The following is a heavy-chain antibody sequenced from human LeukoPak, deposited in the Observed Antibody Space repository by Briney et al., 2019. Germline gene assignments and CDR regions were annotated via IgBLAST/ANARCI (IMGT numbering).Heavy chain of an antibody. J-gene: IGHJ6*02. D-gene: IGHD2-2*01. Sequence: SETLSLTCTVSGGSISSYYWSWIRQPAGKGREWIGRIYTSGSTNYNPSLKSRATMSVDTSKNQFSLKLSSVTAADTAVYYCARDGGPLIVVVPAAIYGMDVWGQGTTVTVSS. CDR1: GGSISSYY. V-gene: IGHV4-4*07. CDR2: IYTSGST. CDR3: ARDGGPLIVVVPAAIYGMDV.